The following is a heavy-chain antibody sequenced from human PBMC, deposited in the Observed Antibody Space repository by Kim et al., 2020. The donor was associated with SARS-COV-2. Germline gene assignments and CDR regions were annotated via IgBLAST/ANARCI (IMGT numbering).Heavy chain of an antibody. J-gene: IGHJ6*02. V-gene: IGHV3-9*01. CDR2: ISWNSNNI. CDR3: AKDLWRYTNVGGMDV. CDR1: GFTFDDYA. D-gene: IGHD2-8*01. Sequence: GGSLRLSCAASGFTFDDYAMHWVRQAPGKGLEWVSGISWNSNNIGYADSVKGRFSISRDNAKNSLYLQMNSLRAGDTALYYCAKDLWRYTNVGGMDVWGQGTTVTVSS.